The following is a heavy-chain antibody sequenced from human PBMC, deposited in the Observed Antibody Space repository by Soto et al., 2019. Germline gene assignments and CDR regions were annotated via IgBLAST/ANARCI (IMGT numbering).Heavy chain of an antibody. J-gene: IGHJ4*02. CDR1: GFTFSSYS. CDR3: AGDPIYIGSPPPPDY. D-gene: IGHD1-26*01. Sequence: PGGSLRLSCAASGFTFSSYSMNWVRQAPGKGLEWVSSISSSSSYIYYADSVKGRFTISRDNAKNSLYLQMNSLRAEDTAVYYCAGDPIYIGSPPPPDYWGQGTLVTVSS. CDR2: ISSSSSYI. V-gene: IGHV3-21*01.